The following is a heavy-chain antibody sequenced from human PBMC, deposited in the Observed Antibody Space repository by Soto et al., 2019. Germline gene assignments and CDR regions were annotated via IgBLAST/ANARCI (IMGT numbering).Heavy chain of an antibody. D-gene: IGHD3-22*01. V-gene: IGHV3-11*06. Sequence: QVQLVESGGGLVKPGGSLRLSCAASGFTFSDYYMSWIRQAPGKGLEWVSYISSSSSYTNYADSVKGRFTISRDNAKNSLYLQMNSLRAEDTAVYYCARPLTYYYDSSGYVIWGQGTMVTVSS. CDR3: ARPLTYYYDSSGYVI. CDR2: ISSSSSYT. CDR1: GFTFSDYY. J-gene: IGHJ3*02.